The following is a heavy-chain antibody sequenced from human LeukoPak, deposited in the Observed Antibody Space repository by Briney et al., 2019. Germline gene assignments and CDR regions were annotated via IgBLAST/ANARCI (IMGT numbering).Heavy chain of an antibody. V-gene: IGHV4-61*02. Sequence: SQTLSLTCTVSGGSISSGSYYWSWIRQPAGKGLEWIGRIYTSGSTNYNPSLKSRVTISVDTSKNQFSLKLSSVTAADTAVYYCARVGGYSGYDHDAFDIWGQGTMVTVSS. CDR3: ARVGGYSGYDHDAFDI. D-gene: IGHD5-12*01. CDR1: GGSISSGSYY. CDR2: IYTSGST. J-gene: IGHJ3*02.